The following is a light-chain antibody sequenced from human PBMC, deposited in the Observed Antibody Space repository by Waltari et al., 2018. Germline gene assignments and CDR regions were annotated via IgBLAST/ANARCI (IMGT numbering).Light chain of an antibody. J-gene: IGKJ1*01. V-gene: IGKV1-27*01. CDR3: QKYNSAPWT. CDR2: AAS. Sequence: DIQITQSPSSLSASVGDTVTITCRASNDIGNYLAWYQQKAGEVPKLLIYAASTLQSGVPSRFSGSGSGTDFTLTISSLQPEDVATYYCQKYNSAPWTFGQGTKVEVK. CDR1: NDIGNY.